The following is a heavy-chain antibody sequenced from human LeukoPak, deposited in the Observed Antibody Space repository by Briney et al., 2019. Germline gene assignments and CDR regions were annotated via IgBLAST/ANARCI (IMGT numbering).Heavy chain of an antibody. V-gene: IGHV4-59*01. J-gene: IGHJ4*02. D-gene: IGHD6-19*01. CDR2: ISYSGGT. CDR3: ARDLDNSGWYVFDY. CDR1: GGSISRYY. Sequence: SETLSLTCTVSGGSISRYYWSWIRQPPGKGLEWIGYISYSGGTNYNPSHKSRVTISVDTSKNQHSLKLSPVTAADTAVYYCARDLDNSGWYVFDYWGQGNLVTVSS.